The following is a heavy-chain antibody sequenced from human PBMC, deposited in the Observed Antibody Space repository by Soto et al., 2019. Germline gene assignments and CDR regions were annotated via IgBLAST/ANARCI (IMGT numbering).Heavy chain of an antibody. Sequence: PGGSLRLSCAASGFSFSSFCMHWVRQAPGKGPEWVAFMSYHGINKYYGDSVRGRFTISRDNSNNTLFLQMNSLRAEDTAVYYCAEAVARVTMFGVGFHSPDHWGQGSLVNVSS. J-gene: IGHJ4*02. CDR1: GFSFSSFC. D-gene: IGHD3-3*01. CDR3: AEAVARVTMFGVGFHSPDH. V-gene: IGHV3-30*18. CDR2: MSYHGINK.